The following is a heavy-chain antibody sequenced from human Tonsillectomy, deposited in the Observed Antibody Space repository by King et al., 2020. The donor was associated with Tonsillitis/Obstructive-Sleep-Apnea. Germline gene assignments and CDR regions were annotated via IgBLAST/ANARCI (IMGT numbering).Heavy chain of an antibody. Sequence: VQLVESGGALVQPGGSLKLSCAASGFSVTTNYMSWVRQAPGRGLEWVSVIYSGGARFYADSVRGRFTISRHISKNTLYLQMDSLKTEDTAIYYCARGGILHRQGGQGTLVTVSS. CDR3: ARGGILHRQ. J-gene: IGHJ4*02. CDR2: IYSGGAR. D-gene: IGHD2-15*01. V-gene: IGHV3-53*04. CDR1: GFSVTTNY.